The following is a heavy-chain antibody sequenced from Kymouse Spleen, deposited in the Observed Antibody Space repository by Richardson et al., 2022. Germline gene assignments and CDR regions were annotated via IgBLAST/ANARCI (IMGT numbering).Heavy chain of an antibody. CDR3: ARSPYYDFWSGTSLFDY. CDR1: GYTFTSYG. Sequence: QVQLVQSGAEVKKPGASVKVSCKASGYTFTSYGISWVRQAPGQGLEWMGWISAYNGNTNYAQKLQGRVTMTTDTSTSTAYMELRSLRSDDTAVYYCARSPYYDFWSGTSLFDYWGQGTLVTVSS. D-gene: IGHD3-3*01. V-gene: IGHV1-18*01. J-gene: IGHJ4*02. CDR2: ISAYNGNT.